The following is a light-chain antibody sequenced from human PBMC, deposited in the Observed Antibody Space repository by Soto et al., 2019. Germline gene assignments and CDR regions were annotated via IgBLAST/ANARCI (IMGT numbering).Light chain of an antibody. CDR1: QSVSSY. CDR2: DAS. V-gene: IGKV3-11*01. CDR3: QQRSNWPGT. Sequence: EIVLTQSPATLSLSPGERATLSCRASQSVSSYLAWYQQKPGQAPGLLIYDASNRATGIPARFSGSGSGTDFTLTISSLEPEDFAVYYCQQRSNWPGTFGQGTKLEIK. J-gene: IGKJ2*01.